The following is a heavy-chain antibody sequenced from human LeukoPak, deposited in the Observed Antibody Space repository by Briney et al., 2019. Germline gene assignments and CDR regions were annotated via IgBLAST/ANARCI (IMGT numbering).Heavy chain of an antibody. CDR2: IYYSGST. CDR1: GGSISSYN. D-gene: IGHD5-24*01. J-gene: IGHJ3*02. CDR3: ARARGDGYNWDDAFVI. V-gene: IGHV4-59*06. Sequence: SETLSLTCTVSGGSISSYNWSWIRQHPGKGLEWIGYIYYSGSTYYNPSLKSRVTISVDTSKNQFSLKLSSVTAADTAVYYCARARGDGYNWDDAFVIWGQGTMVTVSS.